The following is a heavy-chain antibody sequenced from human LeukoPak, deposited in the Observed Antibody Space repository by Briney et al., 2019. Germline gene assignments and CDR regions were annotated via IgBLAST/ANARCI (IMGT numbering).Heavy chain of an antibody. D-gene: IGHD6-19*01. Sequence: PGRSLRLSCAASGFTFDDYAMHWVRQAPGKGLEWVSGISWNSGSIGYADSVKGRFTISRDNAKNSLYLQMNSLRAEDTAVYYCALKGDSSGSRDRSSLPDAFDIWGQGTMVTVSS. CDR1: GFTFDDYA. CDR3: ALKGDSSGSRDRSSLPDAFDI. V-gene: IGHV3-9*01. CDR2: ISWNSGSI. J-gene: IGHJ3*02.